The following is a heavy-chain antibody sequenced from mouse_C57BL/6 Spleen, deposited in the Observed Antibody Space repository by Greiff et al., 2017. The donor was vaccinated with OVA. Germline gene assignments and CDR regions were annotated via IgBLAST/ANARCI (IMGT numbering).Heavy chain of an antibody. J-gene: IGHJ1*03. CDR3: ARPFTTVVAHWYFDV. CDR1: GYTFTDYN. CDR2: INPNNGGT. V-gene: IGHV1-18*01. Sequence: VQLKESGPELVKPGASVKIPCKASGYTFTDYNMDWVKQSHGKSLEWIGDINPNNGGTIYNQKFKGKATLTVDKSSSTAYMELRSLTSEDTAVYYCARPFTTVVAHWYFDVWGTGTTVTVSS. D-gene: IGHD1-1*01.